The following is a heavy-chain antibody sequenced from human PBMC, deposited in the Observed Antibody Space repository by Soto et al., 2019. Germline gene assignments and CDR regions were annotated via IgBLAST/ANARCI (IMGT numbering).Heavy chain of an antibody. CDR2: ISGNGGRT. J-gene: IGHJ4*02. CDR3: AKDVGVSGTYDY. D-gene: IGHD1-7*01. V-gene: IGHV3-23*01. CDR1: GFTFNNYA. Sequence: DVPLLESGGGLVQPGGSLRLSCAASGFTFNNYAMSWVRQAPGKGLDWVSAISGNGGRTYYADSVKGRFTISRDNSKNTLNLQMSSLKAEDTAVYYCAKDVGVSGTYDYWGQGTLVTVSP.